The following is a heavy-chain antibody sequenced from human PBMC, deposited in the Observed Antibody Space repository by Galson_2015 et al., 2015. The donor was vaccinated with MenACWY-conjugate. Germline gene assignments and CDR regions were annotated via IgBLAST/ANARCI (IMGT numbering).Heavy chain of an antibody. Sequence: ATLSLTCAVSGGSASSGGYCWTWIRQPPREGLEWIGLIYDSGTTKYNPSLKGRVTISLDTSKNQVSLKLSSVTAADTAVYYCAREFSYWGQGTLVTVSS. CDR2: IYDSGTT. CDR3: AREFSY. J-gene: IGHJ4*02. D-gene: IGHD2/OR15-2a*01. V-gene: IGHV4-61*08. CDR1: GGSASSGGYC.